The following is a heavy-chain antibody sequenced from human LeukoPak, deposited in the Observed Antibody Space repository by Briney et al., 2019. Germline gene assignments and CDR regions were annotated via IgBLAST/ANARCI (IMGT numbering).Heavy chain of an antibody. CDR2: IYASGST. D-gene: IGHD5-18*01. J-gene: IGHJ4*01. V-gene: IGHV4-61*02. CDR3: ARGAALVTDKYFDY. Sequence: PSETLSLTCTVSGGSLSSGSDYWSWIRQSAGKGLEWIGRIYASGSTNYNPSLKSRVTISVDTSKNQFSLKLSSVTAADTAVYYCARGAALVTDKYFDYWGHGTLVTVSS. CDR1: GGSLSSGSDY.